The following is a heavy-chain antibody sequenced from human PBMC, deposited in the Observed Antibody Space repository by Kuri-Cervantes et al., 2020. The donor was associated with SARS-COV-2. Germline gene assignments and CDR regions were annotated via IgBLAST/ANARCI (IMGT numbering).Heavy chain of an antibody. CDR3: ARGRSTSCYPH. D-gene: IGHD2-2*01. Sequence: SQTLSLTCAASGFSFSSYGTSWIRQPPGKGLEWIGEINHSGSTNYNPSLKSRVTISVDTSKNQFSLKLSSVTAADTAVYYCARGRSTSCYPHWGQGTLVTVSS. CDR1: GFSFSSYG. CDR2: INHSGST. J-gene: IGHJ4*02. V-gene: IGHV4-34*01.